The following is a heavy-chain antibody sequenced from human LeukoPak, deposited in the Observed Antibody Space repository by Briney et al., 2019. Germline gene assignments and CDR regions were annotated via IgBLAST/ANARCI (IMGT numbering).Heavy chain of an antibody. CDR2: INLNSGGT. CDR3: ARVDRGYSSSLYYYYMDV. CDR1: GYTFTGYY. J-gene: IGHJ6*03. D-gene: IGHD5-18*01. V-gene: IGHV1-2*02. Sequence: ASVKVSCKASGYTFTGYYMHWVRQAPGQGLEWMGWINLNSGGTNYAQKFQGRVTMTRDTSISTSYMELSRLRSDDTAVYYCARVDRGYSSSLYYYYMDVRGEGTTVTISS.